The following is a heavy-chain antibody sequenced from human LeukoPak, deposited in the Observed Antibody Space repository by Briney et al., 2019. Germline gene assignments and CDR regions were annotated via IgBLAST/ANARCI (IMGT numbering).Heavy chain of an antibody. CDR3: ARRSYGGKDFDQ. CDR2: IYPDDSDT. D-gene: IGHD4-23*01. CDR1: GYSLTSYW. Sequence: SGESLKISCKGSGYSLTSYWIAWVRQMPGKGLEWMGIIYPDDSDTRYSPSLQGQVTISADKSISTAYLQWSSLKAWDTAMYYCARRSYGGKDFDQWGQGTLVTVSS. J-gene: IGHJ4*02. V-gene: IGHV5-51*01.